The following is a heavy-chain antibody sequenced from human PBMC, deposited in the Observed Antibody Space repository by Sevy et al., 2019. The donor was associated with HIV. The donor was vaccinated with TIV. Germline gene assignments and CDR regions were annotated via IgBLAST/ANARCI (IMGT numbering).Heavy chain of an antibody. CDR2: ISGSGGST. CDR3: AKLSVVRFCCTNGVCSNGMDV. Sequence: GGSLRLSCAASGFTFSSYAMSWVRQAPGKGLEWVSAISGSGGSTYYAYSVKGRFTISRDNSKNTLYLQMNSLRAEDTAVYYCAKLSVVRFCCTNGVCSNGMDVWGQGTTVTVSS. V-gene: IGHV3-23*01. J-gene: IGHJ6*02. CDR1: GFTFSSYA. D-gene: IGHD2-8*01.